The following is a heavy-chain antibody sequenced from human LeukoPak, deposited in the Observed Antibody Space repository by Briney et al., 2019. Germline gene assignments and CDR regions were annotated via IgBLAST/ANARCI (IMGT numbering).Heavy chain of an antibody. CDR2: ISAYNGNT. Sequence: GASVKVSCKASGYTFNNYGISWVRQAPGQGLEWMGWISAYNGNTNYAQKLQGRVTMTTDTSTSTAYMELRSLRSDNTAVYYCARVAMYYDILTGYYLYYFDYWGQGTLVTVSS. V-gene: IGHV1-18*01. CDR3: ARVAMYYDILTGYYLYYFDY. CDR1: GYTFNNYG. J-gene: IGHJ4*02. D-gene: IGHD3-9*01.